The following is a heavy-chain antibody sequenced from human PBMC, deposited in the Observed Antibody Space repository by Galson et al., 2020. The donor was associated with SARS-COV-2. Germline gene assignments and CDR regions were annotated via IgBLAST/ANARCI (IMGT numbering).Heavy chain of an antibody. V-gene: IGHV3-30-3*01. D-gene: IGHD3-9*01. CDR3: ARASGDILTGYYRVKYNWFDP. CDR1: GFTFSSYA. Sequence: TGGSLRLSCAASGFTFSSYAMHWVRQAPGKGLEWVAVISYDGSNKYYADSVKGRFTISRDNSKNTLYLQMNSLRAEDTAVYYCARASGDILTGYYRVKYNWFDPWGQGTLVTVSS. J-gene: IGHJ5*02. CDR2: ISYDGSNK.